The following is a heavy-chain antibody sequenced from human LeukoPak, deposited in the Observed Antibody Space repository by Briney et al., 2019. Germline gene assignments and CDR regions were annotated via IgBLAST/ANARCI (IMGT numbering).Heavy chain of an antibody. D-gene: IGHD6-13*01. CDR1: GGSISSGGYY. J-gene: IGHJ5*02. Sequence: SETLSLTCTVPGGSISSGGYYWSWIRQHPGKGLEWIGYIYYSGSTYYNPSLKSRVTISVDTSKNQFSLKLSSVTAADTAVYYCARGGQHDPFDPWGQGTLVTVSS. CDR2: IYYSGST. CDR3: ARGGQHDPFDP. V-gene: IGHV4-31*03.